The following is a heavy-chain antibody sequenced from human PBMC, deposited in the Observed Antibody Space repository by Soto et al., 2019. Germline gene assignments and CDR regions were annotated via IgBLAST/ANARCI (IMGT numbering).Heavy chain of an antibody. J-gene: IGHJ6*02. V-gene: IGHV3-23*01. CDR3: AKDTNYDSSGYYYGPSVYYYYGMDV. CDR1: GFTFSSYA. Sequence: GGSLRLSCAASGFTFSSYAMSWVRQAPGKGLEWVSAISGSGGSTYYADSVKGRFTISRDNSKNTLYLQMNSLRAEDTAVYYCAKDTNYDSSGYYYGPSVYYYYGMDVWGQGTTVTVS. D-gene: IGHD3-22*01. CDR2: ISGSGGST.